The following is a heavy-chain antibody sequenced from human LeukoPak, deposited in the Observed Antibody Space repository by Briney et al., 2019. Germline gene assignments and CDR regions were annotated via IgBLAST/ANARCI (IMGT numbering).Heavy chain of an antibody. V-gene: IGHV3-23*01. D-gene: IGHD5-18*01. CDR2: ISGSGGST. CDR1: GFTFSDYY. CDR3: AKDRIRGYSYGPGGDYFDY. Sequence: GGSLRLSCAASGFTFSDYYMSWVRQAPGKGLEWVSAISGSGGSTYYADSVKGRFTISRDNSKNTLYLQMNSLRAEDTAVYYCAKDRIRGYSYGPGGDYFDYWGQGTLVTVSP. J-gene: IGHJ4*02.